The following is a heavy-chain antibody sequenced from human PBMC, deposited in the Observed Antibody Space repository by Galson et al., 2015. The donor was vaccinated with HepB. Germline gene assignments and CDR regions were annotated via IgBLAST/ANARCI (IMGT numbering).Heavy chain of an antibody. D-gene: IGHD2/OR15-2a*01. CDR1: GFSFSNYG. Sequence: SLRLSCAASGFSFSNYGIHWVRQAPGKGLEWMAVISYDGSFRYYADSVKGRFTVSRDSSRSMLYLQMNSLRVEDTAVYYCAKGGTGQINMRRNRILGFDPWGQGTQVTVFS. CDR2: ISYDGSFR. CDR3: AKGGTGQINMRRNRILGFDP. V-gene: IGHV3-30*18. J-gene: IGHJ5*02.